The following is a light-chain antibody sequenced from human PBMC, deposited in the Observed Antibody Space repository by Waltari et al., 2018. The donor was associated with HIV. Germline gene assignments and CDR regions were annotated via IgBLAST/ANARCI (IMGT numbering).Light chain of an antibody. CDR2: NN. J-gene: IGLJ3*02. CDR3: QSYDSSLSGSRV. CDR1: RPHIGADYD. Sequence: QSVLTQPPSVSGAPGQRVTIPCTGNRPHIGADYDLHWYPQLPGTAPKLLIYNNNRPSGVPDRFSGSKSGTSASLAITGLRAEDEAYYFCQSYDSSLSGSRVFGGGTKLTVL. V-gene: IGLV1-40*01.